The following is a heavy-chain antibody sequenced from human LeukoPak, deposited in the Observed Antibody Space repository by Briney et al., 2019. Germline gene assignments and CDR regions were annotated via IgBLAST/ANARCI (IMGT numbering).Heavy chain of an antibody. Sequence: ASVKVSCKVSGYTLTELSMHWVRQAPGKGLEWMGGFDLEDGETIYAQKFQGRVTMTEDTSTDTAYMDLSSLRSEDTAVYYCATAPLGYCSGGSCSAGDYVMDVWGQGTTVTVSS. CDR1: GYTLTELS. D-gene: IGHD2-15*01. J-gene: IGHJ6*02. CDR2: FDLEDGET. CDR3: ATAPLGYCSGGSCSAGDYVMDV. V-gene: IGHV1-24*01.